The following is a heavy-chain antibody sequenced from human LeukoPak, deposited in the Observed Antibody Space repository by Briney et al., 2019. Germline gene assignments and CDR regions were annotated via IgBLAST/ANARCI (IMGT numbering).Heavy chain of an antibody. J-gene: IGHJ6*04. Sequence: GGSLRLSCAASGFTFSSYSMNWVRQAPGKGLEWVSYISSSSSAIYYADSVKGRFTISRDNAKNSLYLQMNSLRAEDTAVYYCAELGITMIGGVWSKGTTVTISS. D-gene: IGHD3-10*02. CDR3: AELGITMIGGV. CDR1: GFTFSSYS. CDR2: ISSSSSAI. V-gene: IGHV3-48*01.